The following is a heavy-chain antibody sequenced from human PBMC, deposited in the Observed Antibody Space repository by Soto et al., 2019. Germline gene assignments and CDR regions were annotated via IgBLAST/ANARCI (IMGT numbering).Heavy chain of an antibody. CDR1: GFTFNTYA. D-gene: IGHD6-19*01. CDR3: AKELVNSGWTYFDY. Sequence: GGSLRLSCAASGFTFNTYAMSWVRQAPGKGLEWVLAISDSGGRTYYADSVKGRFTISRDNSKNTLYLQINSLRAEDTAVYFCAKELVNSGWTYFDYWGQGTLVTVSS. CDR2: ISDSGGRT. J-gene: IGHJ4*02. V-gene: IGHV3-23*01.